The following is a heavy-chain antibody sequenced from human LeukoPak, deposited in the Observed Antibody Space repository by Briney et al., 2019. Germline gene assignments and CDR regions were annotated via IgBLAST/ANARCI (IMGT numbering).Heavy chain of an antibody. V-gene: IGHV3-11*06. CDR2: IGFTSTYT. CDR3: TRGHYGLDV. CDR1: GFTFSDHY. J-gene: IGHJ6*02. Sequence: GGSLRLSCAASGFTFSDHYLSWIRQAPGKGLEWVSYIGFTSTYTNYAASVKDRFTISRDNAKNSLYLQMNSLTTEDTAVYYWTRGHYGLDVWGQGTTVTVSS.